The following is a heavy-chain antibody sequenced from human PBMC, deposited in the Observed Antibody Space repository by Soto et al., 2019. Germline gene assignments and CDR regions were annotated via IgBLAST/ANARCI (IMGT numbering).Heavy chain of an antibody. CDR2: ISSSSSYT. Sequence: GGSLRLSCAASGFTFSDYYMSWFRKDTGKGLEWVSYISSSSSYTNYSDSVKGRFTISRDNAKNSLYLQMNSLRAEDTAVYYCARVSRRGYCSSTSCPDAFDIWGQGTMVTVSS. CDR3: ARVSRRGYCSSTSCPDAFDI. D-gene: IGHD2-2*01. J-gene: IGHJ3*02. CDR1: GFTFSDYY. V-gene: IGHV3-11*06.